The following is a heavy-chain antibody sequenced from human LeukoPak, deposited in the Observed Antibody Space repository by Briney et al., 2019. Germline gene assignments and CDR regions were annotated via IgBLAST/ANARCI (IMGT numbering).Heavy chain of an antibody. J-gene: IGHJ4*02. CDR2: IYGGGTA. CDR3: ARGRQCGY. Sequence: GGSLRLSCVASGFIVSSNYMSWVRQAPGKGLEWISIIYGGGTAFYADSVKGRFTISRDNSKNTLCLQMNSLRADDTAMYYCARGRQCGYWGQGTLVTVSS. V-gene: IGHV3-53*01. D-gene: IGHD2-21*01. CDR1: GFIVSSNY.